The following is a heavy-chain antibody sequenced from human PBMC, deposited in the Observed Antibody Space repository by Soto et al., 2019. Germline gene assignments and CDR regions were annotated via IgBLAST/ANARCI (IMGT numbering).Heavy chain of an antibody. D-gene: IGHD6-19*01. V-gene: IGHV3-21*02. J-gene: IGHJ4*02. CDR1: GFMFSSFS. CDR2: ISISSRYM. Sequence: EVQLVESGGGLVKPGGSLRLSCAASGFMFSSFSMNWVRQAPGKGLEWVSSISISSRYMYYADSVKGRFTISRDNAKNSLYLQMNSLRAEDTAVYFCAREGGTAVAGTRGDYWGRGTLVTVSS. CDR3: AREGGTAVAGTRGDY.